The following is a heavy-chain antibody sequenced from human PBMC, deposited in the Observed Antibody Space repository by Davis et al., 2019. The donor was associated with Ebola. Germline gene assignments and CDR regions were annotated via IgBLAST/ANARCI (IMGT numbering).Heavy chain of an antibody. Sequence: GESLKISCQGSGYGFTNYWIGWVRQMPGKGLEWMGFIFPDDSDATYSPFFQGQVTFSVDKSIRTAYLHWNSLKASDTATYYCARQGTTSWDSWGQGTLVTVSS. V-gene: IGHV5-51*01. CDR2: IFPDDSDA. D-gene: IGHD2-2*01. CDR3: ARQGTTSWDS. J-gene: IGHJ4*02. CDR1: GYGFTNYW.